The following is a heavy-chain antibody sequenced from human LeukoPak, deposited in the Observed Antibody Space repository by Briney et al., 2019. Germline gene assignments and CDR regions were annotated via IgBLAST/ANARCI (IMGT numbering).Heavy chain of an antibody. D-gene: IGHD6-19*01. Sequence: GGSLRLSCAASGFTFDDYAMHWVRQAPGKGLEWVSGISWNSGSIGYADSVKGRFTISRDNAKNSLYLQMNSLRAEDTALYYCAKEGQWLAYYFDYWGQGTLVTVSS. V-gene: IGHV3-9*01. CDR1: GFTFDDYA. CDR2: ISWNSGSI. J-gene: IGHJ4*02. CDR3: AKEGQWLAYYFDY.